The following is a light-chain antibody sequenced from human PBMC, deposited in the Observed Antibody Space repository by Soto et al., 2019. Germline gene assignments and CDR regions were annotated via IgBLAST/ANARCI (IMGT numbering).Light chain of an antibody. Sequence: QSALTQPASVSGSPGQSITISCTGTSSDVGSYDLVSWYQHHPGKAPKLMIYEVSKRPSGVSNRFSGSKSDNTASLTISWLQAEDEADYYCCSFAGSSTYGFGTGTKVTV. J-gene: IGLJ1*01. V-gene: IGLV2-23*02. CDR3: CSFAGSSTYG. CDR1: SSDVGSYDL. CDR2: EVS.